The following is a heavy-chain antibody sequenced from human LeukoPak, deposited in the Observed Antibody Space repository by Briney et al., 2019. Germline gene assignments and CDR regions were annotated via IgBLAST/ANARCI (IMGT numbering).Heavy chain of an antibody. Sequence: GGSLRLSCAASGFTFTIYSMNWVRQAPGKGLEWVSSISTSSGYIYYADSVQGRFTISRDNAKNSLYLQMNSLRAEDTAMYYCARNRGDPSYFDYWGQGILVTVSS. D-gene: IGHD4-17*01. V-gene: IGHV3-21*01. CDR2: ISTSSGYI. J-gene: IGHJ4*02. CDR3: ARNRGDPSYFDY. CDR1: GFTFTIYS.